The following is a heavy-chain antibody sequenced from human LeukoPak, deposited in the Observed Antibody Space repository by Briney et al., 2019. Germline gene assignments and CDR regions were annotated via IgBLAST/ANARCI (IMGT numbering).Heavy chain of an antibody. Sequence: GGSLRLSCAASGFTFSSNYISWVRQAPGKGLEWVSVIYSGGSTYYADSVKGRFTISRDNSKNTLYLQMNSLRAEDTAVYYCARAGTNGLWYFDYWGQGTLVTVSS. D-gene: IGHD2-8*01. V-gene: IGHV3-53*01. CDR3: ARAGTNGLWYFDY. J-gene: IGHJ4*02. CDR1: GFTFSSNY. CDR2: IYSGGST.